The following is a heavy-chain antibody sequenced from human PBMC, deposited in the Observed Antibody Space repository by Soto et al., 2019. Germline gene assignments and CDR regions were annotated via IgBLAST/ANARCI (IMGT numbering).Heavy chain of an antibody. J-gene: IGHJ4*02. CDR2: IIASGGST. D-gene: IGHD2-15*01. Sequence: GGSLRLSCAAPGFTFSTYGMRWVRQAPGKGLEWISSIIASGGSTSYADSMEGRFTISRDNTKNTLYLQMNSLRAEDSAVYYCVTRGFEGSTPFFYFEYWGQGPLVTV. V-gene: IGHV3-23*01. CDR1: GFTFSTYG. CDR3: VTRGFEGSTPFFYFEY.